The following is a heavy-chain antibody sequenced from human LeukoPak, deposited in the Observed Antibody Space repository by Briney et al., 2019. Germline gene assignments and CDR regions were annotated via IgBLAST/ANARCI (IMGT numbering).Heavy chain of an antibody. J-gene: IGHJ4*02. V-gene: IGHV4-31*11. CDR2: IYHSGRT. D-gene: IGHD2-8*01. Sequence: PSETLSLTCAVSGDSISSGGYSWAWIRHRPGQGLEWIGYIYHSGRTYYNPPLKGRVTISVDTSSNQFSLSLSSVTAADTAMYYCARDRVDHCTNKTCHLAGGIYYWGRGTLVTVSS. CDR1: GDSISSGGYS. CDR3: ARDRVDHCTNKTCHLAGGIYY.